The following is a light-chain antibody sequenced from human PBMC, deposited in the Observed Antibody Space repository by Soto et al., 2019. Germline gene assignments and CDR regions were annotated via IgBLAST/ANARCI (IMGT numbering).Light chain of an antibody. J-gene: IGKJ1*01. CDR3: QQANSFPWT. CDR2: AAS. CDR1: QVIGSW. V-gene: IGKV1-12*01. Sequence: DIQMTQSPSYVSASVGDRVTITCRASQVIGSWLAWYQQKPGKAPKLLIYAASSLHSGVPSSFSGSGSGTDFTLIISSLQPEDSATYYCQQANSFPWTFVQGTKVEIK.